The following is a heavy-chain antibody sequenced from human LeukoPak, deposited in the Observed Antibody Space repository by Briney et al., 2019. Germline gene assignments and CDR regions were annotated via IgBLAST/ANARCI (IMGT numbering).Heavy chain of an antibody. D-gene: IGHD3-22*01. J-gene: IGHJ4*02. CDR2: ISGSGGST. Sequence: GGSPRLSCAASGFTFSSYAMSWVRQAPGKGLEWVSAISGSGGSTYYADSVKGRFTISRDNSKNTLYLQMNSLRAEDTAVYYCAKDPTYYYDSSGSNLFDYWGQGTLVTVSS. CDR3: AKDPTYYYDSSGSNLFDY. V-gene: IGHV3-23*01. CDR1: GFTFSSYA.